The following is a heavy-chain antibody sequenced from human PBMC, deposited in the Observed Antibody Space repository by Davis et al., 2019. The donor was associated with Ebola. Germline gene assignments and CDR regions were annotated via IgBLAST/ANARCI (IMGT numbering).Heavy chain of an antibody. CDR1: GGTFSSYA. Sequence: SVKVSCKASGGTFSSYAISWVRQAPGQGLEWMGGIIPIFGTANYAQKFQGRVTITADESTSTAYMELSSLRSEDTAVYYCARTKYYDSSSYYLNYFDYWGQGTLVTVSS. J-gene: IGHJ4*02. V-gene: IGHV1-69*13. CDR3: ARTKYYDSSSYYLNYFDY. D-gene: IGHD3-22*01. CDR2: IIPIFGTA.